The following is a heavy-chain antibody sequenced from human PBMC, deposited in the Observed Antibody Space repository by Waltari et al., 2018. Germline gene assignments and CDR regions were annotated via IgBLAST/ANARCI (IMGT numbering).Heavy chain of an antibody. J-gene: IGHJ4*02. CDR1: AYTFGAYY. Sequence: QVQLVQSGAEVKKPGASVKVSCKASAYTFGAYYIHWLRQAPGQGLEWMGWLNPNSGGTNFAQKFQGRVTMTRDTSISTAYMELSSLRSDDTAVYYCARGSLEAGDPGTGRGDYWGQGTLVTVSA. CDR3: ARGSLEAGDPGTGRGDY. CDR2: LNPNSGGT. V-gene: IGHV1-2*02. D-gene: IGHD3-10*01.